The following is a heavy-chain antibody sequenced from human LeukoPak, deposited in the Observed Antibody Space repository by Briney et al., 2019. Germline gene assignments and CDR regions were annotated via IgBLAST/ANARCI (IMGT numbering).Heavy chain of an antibody. J-gene: IGHJ6*02. CDR1: GFTFSNAW. V-gene: IGHV3-23*01. D-gene: IGHD1-26*01. CDR2: ISGSGGST. Sequence: PGGSLRLSCAASGFTFSNAWMSWVRQAPGKGLEWVSAISGSGGSTYYADSVKGRFTISRDNSKNTLYLQMNSLRAEDTAVYYCAKRGADVGYYGMDVWGQGTTVTVSS. CDR3: AKRGADVGYYGMDV.